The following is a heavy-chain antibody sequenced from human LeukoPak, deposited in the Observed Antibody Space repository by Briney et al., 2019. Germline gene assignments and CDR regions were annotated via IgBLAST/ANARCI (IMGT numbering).Heavy chain of an antibody. V-gene: IGHV3-30*02. D-gene: IGHD5-18*01. CDR2: IPYDGSNK. Sequence: GGSLRLSCAASGFAFSRHGIHWVRQAPGKGLEWVAFIPYDGSNKFYADSVKGRFTISRDNSKNTLYLQMNSLRAEDTAVYYCARVYSYGRDAFDIWGQGTMVTVSS. J-gene: IGHJ3*02. CDR3: ARVYSYGRDAFDI. CDR1: GFAFSRHG.